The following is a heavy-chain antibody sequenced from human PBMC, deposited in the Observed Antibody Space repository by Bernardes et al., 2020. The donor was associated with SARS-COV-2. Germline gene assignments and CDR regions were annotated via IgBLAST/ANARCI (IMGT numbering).Heavy chain of an antibody. D-gene: IGHD1-26*01. CDR1: GFTFSSVYG. CDR3: ARDNLLGANTAVYFDY. V-gene: IGHV3-33*01. J-gene: IGHJ4*02. Sequence: GGSLRLSCEVSGFTFSSVYGMHWVRQAPGKGLEWVANIWYDGSRTYYANSVKGRFTISRDTSKNTLYLQMNSLRSDDTGVYYCARDNLLGANTAVYFDYWGQGTLVTVST. CDR2: IWYDGSRT.